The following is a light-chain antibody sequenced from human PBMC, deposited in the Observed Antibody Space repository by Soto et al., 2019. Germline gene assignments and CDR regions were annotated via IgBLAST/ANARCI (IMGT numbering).Light chain of an antibody. CDR3: SSYTSTSYYV. Sequence: QSALAQPASVSGSPGQSITISCTGTSSDIGDYNYVSWYQQHPGKAPKLMIYEVSNRPSGISNRFSGSKSGNTASLTISGLQADDEADYHCSSYTSTSYYVFGTGTKVTVL. CDR2: EVS. J-gene: IGLJ1*01. CDR1: SSDIGDYNY. V-gene: IGLV2-14*01.